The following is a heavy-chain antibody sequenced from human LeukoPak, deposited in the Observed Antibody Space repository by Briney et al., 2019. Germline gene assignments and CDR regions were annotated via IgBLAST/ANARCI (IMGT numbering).Heavy chain of an antibody. CDR1: GYRFTSYW. J-gene: IGHJ4*02. V-gene: IGHV5-51*01. D-gene: IGHD3-9*01. CDR3: VRDGDYDILTGWGYFDY. Sequence: GESLKISCKGSGYRFTSYWIGWVRQMPGKGLEWMGIIYPGDSDTRYSPSFQGQVTISADKSISTAYLQWSSLKASDTAMYYCVRDGDYDILTGWGYFDYWGQGTLVTVSS. CDR2: IYPGDSDT.